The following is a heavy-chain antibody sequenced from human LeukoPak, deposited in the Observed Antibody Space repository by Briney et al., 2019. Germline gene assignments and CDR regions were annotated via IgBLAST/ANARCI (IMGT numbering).Heavy chain of an antibody. CDR3: AREVAAPPYYYYGMDV. CDR1: GYTFSGYY. Sequence: GASVKVSCKASGYTFSGYYMHWVRQAPGQGLEWMGWINPNSGGTNYAQKFQGWVTMTRDTSISTAYMELSRLRSDDTAVYYCAREVAAPPYYYYGMDVWGQGTTVTVSS. V-gene: IGHV1-2*04. D-gene: IGHD2-15*01. CDR2: INPNSGGT. J-gene: IGHJ6*02.